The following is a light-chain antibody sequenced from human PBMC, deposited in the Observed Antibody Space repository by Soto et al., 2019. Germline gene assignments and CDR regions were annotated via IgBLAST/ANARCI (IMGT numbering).Light chain of an antibody. J-gene: IGKJ4*01. CDR1: QSVSSN. CDR3: PQYNNRSSLT. V-gene: IGKV3-15*01. Sequence: EIVMTQSPATLSVSPGERATLSCRASQSVSSNLAWYQQKPGQAPRLLIYGASTRATGIPFKFIGSGSGTEFTLNISSLQSEVFSVYYCPQYNNRSSLTFGGGTKLNIK. CDR2: GAS.